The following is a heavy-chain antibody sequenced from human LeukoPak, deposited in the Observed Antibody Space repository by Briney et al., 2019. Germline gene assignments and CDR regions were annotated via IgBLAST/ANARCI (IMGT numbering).Heavy chain of an antibody. CDR1: GFTFSSYS. D-gene: IGHD4-11*01. Sequence: GGSLRLSCAASGFTFSSYSMNWDRQAPGKGLEWVSSISSSSSYIYYADSVKGRFTISRDNAKNSLYLQMNSLRAEDTAVYYCARAYDYSNYVVDYWGQGTLVTVSS. V-gene: IGHV3-21*01. J-gene: IGHJ4*02. CDR2: ISSSSSYI. CDR3: ARAYDYSNYVVDY.